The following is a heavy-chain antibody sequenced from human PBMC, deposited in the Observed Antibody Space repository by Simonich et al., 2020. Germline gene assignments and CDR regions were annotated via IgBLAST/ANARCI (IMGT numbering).Heavy chain of an antibody. J-gene: IGHJ3*02. CDR3: ARHAGFAFDI. CDR1: GGSISSSSYY. Sequence: QLQLQESGPGLVKPSETLSLTCTVSGGSISSSSYYWGWIRQPPGKGLEWIGSIYYRWGTSYNPSLKSRVTISVDTSKNQFSLKLSSVTAADTAVYYCARHAGFAFDIWGQGTMVTVSS. V-gene: IGHV4-39*01. D-gene: IGHD6-13*01. CDR2: IYYRWGT.